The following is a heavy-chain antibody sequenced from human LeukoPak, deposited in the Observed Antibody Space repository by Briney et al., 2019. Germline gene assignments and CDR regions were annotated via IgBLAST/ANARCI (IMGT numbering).Heavy chain of an antibody. V-gene: IGHV3-74*01. D-gene: IGHD3-22*01. CDR2: IKTDGSIT. Sequence: PGGSLRLSCVASGFTFSNYWMHWVRHAPGKGLVWVSRIKTDGSITNHADSVKGRFSISRDNSKNTFHLQMNSLRAEDTAVYYCARRAGDYSHPYDYWGQGTLVTVSS. CDR3: ARRAGDYSHPYDY. CDR1: GFTFSNYW. J-gene: IGHJ4*02.